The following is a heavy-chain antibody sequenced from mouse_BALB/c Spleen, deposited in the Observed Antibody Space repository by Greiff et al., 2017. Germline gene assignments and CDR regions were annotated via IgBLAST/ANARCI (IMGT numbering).Heavy chain of an antibody. CDR1: GYTFTSYV. CDR3: ARDYGYAWFAY. D-gene: IGHD1-2*01. J-gene: IGHJ3*01. Sequence: VQLQQSGPELVKPGASVKMSCKASGYTFTSYVMHWVKQKPGQGLEWIGYINPYNDGTKYNEKFKGKATLTSDKSSSTAYMELSSLTSEDSAVYYCARDYGYAWFAYWGQGTLVTVSA. CDR2: INPYNDGT. V-gene: IGHV1-14*01.